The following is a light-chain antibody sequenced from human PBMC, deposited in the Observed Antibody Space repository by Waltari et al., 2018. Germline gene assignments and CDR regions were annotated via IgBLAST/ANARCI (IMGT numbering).Light chain of an antibody. V-gene: IGKV3-11*01. J-gene: IGKJ3*01. CDR2: DAS. CDR3: QQRSNWVFT. Sequence: EIVLTQSPATLPLSPGDRATLSVRASQSVTRYLAWYQQKPGQAPRLLIYDASNRATGIPARFSGSGSGTDFTLTIITLEPEDFAVYYCQQRSNWVFTFGPGTKVDIK. CDR1: QSVTRY.